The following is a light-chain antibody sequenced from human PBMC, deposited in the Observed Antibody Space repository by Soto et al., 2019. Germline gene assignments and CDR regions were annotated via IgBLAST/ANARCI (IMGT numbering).Light chain of an antibody. CDR2: AAS. CDR1: QSIATY. CDR3: QQYYNYPST. Sequence: AIRMTQSPSSFSASTGDRITITCRASQSIATYVAWYQKKPGNPPKLLIYAASTLQDGVPSRFIGSGSGTDFTLTINYLQSEDFATYYCQQYYNYPSTFGQGTKLEI. J-gene: IGKJ2*01. V-gene: IGKV1-8*01.